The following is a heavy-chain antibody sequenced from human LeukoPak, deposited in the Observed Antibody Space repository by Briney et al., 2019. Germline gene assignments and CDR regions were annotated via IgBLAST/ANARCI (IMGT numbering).Heavy chain of an antibody. D-gene: IGHD2-8*01. CDR3: AKAAVPGTKYYFDY. Sequence: GGSLRLSCAASGFTFNSYAMNWVRQAPGKGLEWASAISGSGSTTYYADSVKGRFTISRDNSKNTLYLQMNTLRAEDTAVYYCAKAAVPGTKYYFDYWGQGTLVTVSS. J-gene: IGHJ4*02. CDR1: GFTFNSYA. V-gene: IGHV3-23*01. CDR2: ISGSGSTT.